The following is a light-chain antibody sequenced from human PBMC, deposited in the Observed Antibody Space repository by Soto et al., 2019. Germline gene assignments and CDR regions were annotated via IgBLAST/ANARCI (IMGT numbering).Light chain of an antibody. V-gene: IGKV3-15*01. CDR3: QQYKNMYT. J-gene: IGKJ2*01. Sequence: IVLTQSPVTLSVSPGERATLSCRASQSVGSSLARYQQKPGQPPRLLIQTASTRATGIPARFSGSGSGTEFTLSISSLQSEDFAVYYCQQYKNMYTFGQGTKLEIK. CDR1: QSVGSS. CDR2: TAS.